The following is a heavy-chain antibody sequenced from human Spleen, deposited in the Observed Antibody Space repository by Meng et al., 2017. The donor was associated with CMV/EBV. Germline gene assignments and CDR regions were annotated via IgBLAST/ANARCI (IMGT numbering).Heavy chain of an antibody. CDR1: GFTFSSYA. CDR2: ISYDGSNK. CDR3: VRGPQSDAFDI. Sequence: LSLTCAASGFTFSSYAMHWVRQAPGKGLEWVAVISYDGSNKYYADSVRGRFTISRDNSENTLYLQMKSLRVDDTALYYCVRGPQSDAFDIWGQGTMVTVSS. D-gene: IGHD3-10*01. V-gene: IGHV3-30*14. J-gene: IGHJ3*02.